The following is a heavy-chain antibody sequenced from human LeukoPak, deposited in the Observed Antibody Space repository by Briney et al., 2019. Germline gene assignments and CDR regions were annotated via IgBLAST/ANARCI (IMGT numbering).Heavy chain of an antibody. J-gene: IGHJ5*02. CDR2: ISVNSGKT. CDR3: ARNAGSYFEFAP. Sequence: EASVKVSCKTSGYTFSTYGLSWVRQAPGQGLEWMGWISVNSGKTHYAQKFQDRVTLTTDTSSTTAFMELRSLRSADTAMYYCARNAGSYFEFAPWGQGTLVTVSS. CDR1: GYTFSTYG. V-gene: IGHV1-18*01. D-gene: IGHD1-26*01.